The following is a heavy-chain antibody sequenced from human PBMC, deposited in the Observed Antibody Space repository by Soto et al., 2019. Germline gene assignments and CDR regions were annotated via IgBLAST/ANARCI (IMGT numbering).Heavy chain of an antibody. CDR2: VSGSGGST. CDR1: GFTFSSYA. CDR3: ARDPRVATKLYYYYYYMDV. J-gene: IGHJ6*03. V-gene: IGHV3-64*02. D-gene: IGHD5-12*01. Sequence: PGGSLRLSCAASGFTFSSYAMNWVRQVPGKGLEWVSAVSGSGGSTYYADFVKGSFTISRDNSKNTLYLQMGSLRAEDMAVYYCARDPRVATKLYYYYYYMDVWGKGTTVTVSS.